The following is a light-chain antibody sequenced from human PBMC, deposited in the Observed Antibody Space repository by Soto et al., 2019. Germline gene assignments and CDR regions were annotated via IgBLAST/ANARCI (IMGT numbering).Light chain of an antibody. CDR1: QSIARD. V-gene: IGKV1-39*01. CDR3: QQTFSRPYT. J-gene: IGKJ2*01. Sequence: DIQMTQSPSSLSASVGDRVTITCRASQSIARDLNWYQQKPGKAPELLIYAASTLEPGVPSRFRGSGSGTDFTLTVSSLQPEDFATYHCQQTFSRPYTFGQGTKLQIK. CDR2: AAS.